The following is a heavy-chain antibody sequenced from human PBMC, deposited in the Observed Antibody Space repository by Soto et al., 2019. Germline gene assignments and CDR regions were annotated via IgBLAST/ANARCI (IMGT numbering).Heavy chain of an antibody. CDR2: MNPSSGNT. Sequence: QVQLVQSGAELKKPGASVKVSCKASGYTFTSYDINWVRQAAGQGLEWMGWMNPSSGNTGYAQKFQGRVTMTRDTSISTAYMELSNLRSEDTAVYYCASAAVTGTAGLDFWGQGTQVTVSS. D-gene: IGHD6-19*01. CDR1: GYTFTSYD. V-gene: IGHV1-8*01. J-gene: IGHJ4*02. CDR3: ASAAVTGTAGLDF.